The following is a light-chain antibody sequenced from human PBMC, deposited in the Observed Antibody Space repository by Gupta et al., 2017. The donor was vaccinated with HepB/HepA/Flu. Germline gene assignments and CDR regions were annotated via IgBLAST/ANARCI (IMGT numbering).Light chain of an antibody. J-gene: IGKJ4*01. Sequence: EIVLTQSPATLSLSPGERATLSCRASQSIGNYLAWFQQKPGQAPRLLIYDASTRATGIPARFSGGGDEKDFTLTSSRREHEDCAVYYGQQRCTSRTFGRGTKVEVK. CDR3: QQRCTSRT. V-gene: IGKV3-11*01. CDR1: QSIGNY. CDR2: DAS.